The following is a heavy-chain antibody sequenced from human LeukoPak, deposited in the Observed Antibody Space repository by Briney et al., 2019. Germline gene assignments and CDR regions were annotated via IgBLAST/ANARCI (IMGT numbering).Heavy chain of an antibody. V-gene: IGHV4-34*01. CDR2: INHSGST. CDR1: GGSFSGYY. Sequence: SETLSLTCAVYGGSFSGYYWSWIRQPPGKGLEWIGEINHSGSTNYNPSLKSRVTISVDTSKNQFSLKLSSVTAADTAVYYCARLEDAGEWPTRDYWGQGTLVTVSS. D-gene: IGHD3-16*01. J-gene: IGHJ4*02. CDR3: ARLEDAGEWPTRDY.